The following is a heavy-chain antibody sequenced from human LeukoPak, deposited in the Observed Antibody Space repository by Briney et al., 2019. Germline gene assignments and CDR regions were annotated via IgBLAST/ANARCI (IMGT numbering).Heavy chain of an antibody. CDR3: ARAYNWNYGWVY. Sequence: GRSLRLSCAASGFTFSSYAMHWVRQAPGKGLEWVAVISYDGSNKYYADSVKGRFTISRDNSKNTLYLQMNSLRAEDTAVYYCARAYNWNYGWVYWGQGTLVTVSS. J-gene: IGHJ4*02. CDR2: ISYDGSNK. V-gene: IGHV3-30-3*01. CDR1: GFTFSSYA. D-gene: IGHD1-7*01.